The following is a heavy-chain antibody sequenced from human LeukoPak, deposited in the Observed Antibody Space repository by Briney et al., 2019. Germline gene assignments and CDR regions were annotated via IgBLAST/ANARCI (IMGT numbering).Heavy chain of an antibody. CDR1: GGSLSGYY. CDR3: ARGGYSYGLAFTVAFDI. Sequence: PSETLSLTCAVYGGSLSGYYWSWIRQPPGKGLEWIGEINHSGSTNYNPSLKSRVTISVDTSKNQFSLKLSSVTAADTAVYYCARGGYSYGLAFTVAFDIWGQGTMVTVSS. J-gene: IGHJ3*02. V-gene: IGHV4-34*01. CDR2: INHSGST. D-gene: IGHD5-18*01.